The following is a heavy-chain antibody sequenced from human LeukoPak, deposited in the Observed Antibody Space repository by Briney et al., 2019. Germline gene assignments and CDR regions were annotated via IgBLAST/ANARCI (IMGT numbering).Heavy chain of an antibody. CDR3: AKTLRGSYSPGSTPPAD. J-gene: IGHJ4*02. Sequence: PGGSLRLSCVASGFSFRTYEMNWVRQAPGKGLEWISYISVGGSDEDYAESVKGRFSISRDNAKNSLFLQMNSLRAEDTAVYYCAKTLRGSYSPGSTPPADWGQGTLVTVSS. D-gene: IGHD1-26*01. CDR1: GFSFRTYE. CDR2: ISVGGSDE. V-gene: IGHV3-48*03.